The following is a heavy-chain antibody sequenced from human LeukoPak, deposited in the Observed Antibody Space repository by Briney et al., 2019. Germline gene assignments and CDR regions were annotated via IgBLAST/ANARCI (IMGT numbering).Heavy chain of an antibody. V-gene: IGHV4-59*08. D-gene: IGHD2/OR15-2a*01. CDR2: IYYSGST. CDR1: GGSISSYY. J-gene: IGHJ3*02. Sequence: PSETLSLTCAVSGGSISSYYWSWIRQPPGKGLEWIGYIYYSGSTNYNPSLKSRVTISVDTSKNQFSLKLSSVTAADTAVYYCASVYADAFDIWGQGTMVTVSS. CDR3: ASVYADAFDI.